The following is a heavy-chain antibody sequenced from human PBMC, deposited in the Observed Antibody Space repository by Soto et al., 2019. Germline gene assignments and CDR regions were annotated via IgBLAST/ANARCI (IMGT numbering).Heavy chain of an antibody. CDR1: GFTFSSYG. V-gene: IGHV3-30*03. CDR3: AIDLAALWIQVWFNA. CDR2: ISVDGSNK. J-gene: IGHJ5*02. Sequence: QVQLVESGGGVVQPGRSLRLSCAASGFTFSSYGMHWVRQAPGKGLEWVEVISVDGSNKYYADSVKGRFTISRDNSKNTLYLQMNSLRGEDTAVYYCAIDLAALWIQVWFNAWGQGTLFTVSS. D-gene: IGHD5-18*01.